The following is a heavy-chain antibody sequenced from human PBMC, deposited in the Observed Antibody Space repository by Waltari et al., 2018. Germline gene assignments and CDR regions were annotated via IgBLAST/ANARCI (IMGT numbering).Heavy chain of an antibody. CDR1: GDSVTNNYW. D-gene: IGHD2-15*01. V-gene: IGHV4-4*02. CDR2: VHGSGKA. Sequence: QLQLQESGPGLVKPSGTLSLTYGVSGDSVTNNYWWSWVRQTPGKGLEWIGQVHGSGKANYNPAFASRITVSLDTSSNQVSLRVTSATAADTAIYYCARDRGRGLYLDSWGPGTLVTVSP. CDR3: ARDRGRGLYLDS. J-gene: IGHJ4*02.